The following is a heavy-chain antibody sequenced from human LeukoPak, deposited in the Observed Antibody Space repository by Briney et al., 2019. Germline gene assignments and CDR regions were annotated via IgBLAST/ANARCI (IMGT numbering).Heavy chain of an antibody. D-gene: IGHD5-24*01. J-gene: IGHJ4*02. CDR2: ISYDGSNK. CDR1: GFIFSSYA. V-gene: IGHV3-30-3*01. CDR3: ARDHLEMATSHFDY. Sequence: PGGSLRLSCAASGFIFSSYAMHWVRQAPGKGLEWVAVISYDGSNKYYADPVEGRFTISRDNSKNTLYLQMNSLRAEDTAVYYCARDHLEMATSHFDYWGQGTLVTVSS.